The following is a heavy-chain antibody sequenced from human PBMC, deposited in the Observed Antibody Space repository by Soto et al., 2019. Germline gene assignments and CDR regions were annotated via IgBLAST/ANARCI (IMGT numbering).Heavy chain of an antibody. D-gene: IGHD6-25*01. CDR3: AGQTFTIAAASYGRSNWFDP. J-gene: IGHJ5*02. V-gene: IGHV4-39*01. Sequence: SATLSLTCSSSGVSITSSSHFWGWVLQPPGEVLEWSGTIYFTGNTYYTPSLKSRLTMSIDTSKNEFSLRLNSVTAADTAVYYCAGQTFTIAAASYGRSNWFDPWGPGTLVTVSS. CDR1: GVSITSSSHF. CDR2: IYFTGNT.